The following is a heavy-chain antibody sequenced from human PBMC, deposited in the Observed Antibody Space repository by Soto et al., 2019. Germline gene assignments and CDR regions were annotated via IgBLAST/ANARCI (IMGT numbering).Heavy chain of an antibody. CDR3: ARRESYGSGSYSLDS. Sequence: GASVKVSCKASGYSFSDYYVHWVRQAPGQGLEWMGWINPNRGGTNLAQKFQGRVTLTRDTSITTAYMGITRLRPGDTAIYYCARRESYGSGSYSLDSWGQGTPVTVSS. V-gene: IGHV1-2*02. D-gene: IGHD3-10*01. CDR2: INPNRGGT. CDR1: GYSFSDYY. J-gene: IGHJ4*02.